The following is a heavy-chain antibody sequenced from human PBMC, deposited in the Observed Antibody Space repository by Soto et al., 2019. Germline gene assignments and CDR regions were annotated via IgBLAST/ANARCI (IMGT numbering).Heavy chain of an antibody. V-gene: IGHV3-66*01. CDR3: ARSPARRIVVVPAIIYYYYMDV. Sequence: EVQLVESGGGLVQPGGSLRLSCAASGFTVSSKYMTWVRQAPGKGLEWVSLIQSGGTTYYADSVKGRFTISRDTSENTLHLQMDSLRVEDTAVYYCARSPARRIVVVPAIIYYYYMDVWGKGTTVTVSS. CDR2: IQSGGTT. D-gene: IGHD2-2*01. J-gene: IGHJ6*03. CDR1: GFTVSSKY.